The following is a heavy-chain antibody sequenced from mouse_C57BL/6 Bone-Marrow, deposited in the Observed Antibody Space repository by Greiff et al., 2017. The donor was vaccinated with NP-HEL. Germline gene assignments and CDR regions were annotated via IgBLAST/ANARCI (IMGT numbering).Heavy chain of an antibody. J-gene: IGHJ3*01. CDR2: IYPSDSET. CDR3: ARLSLPFAY. CDR1: GFTFTSFW. V-gene: IGHV1-52*01. Sequence: QVQLQQPGAELVRPGSSVKLSCKASGFTFTSFWMHWVKQRPIQGLEWIGNIYPSDSETLYTQKFQDKATLTVDKSSSTAYMQLRSVTSEDSAVYYCARLSLPFAYWGQGTLVTVSA.